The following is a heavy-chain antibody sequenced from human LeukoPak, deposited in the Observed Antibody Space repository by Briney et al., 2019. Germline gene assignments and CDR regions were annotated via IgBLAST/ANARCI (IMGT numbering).Heavy chain of an antibody. V-gene: IGHV3-30*18. CDR3: AKGGVVPAAMPLDY. CDR1: GFTFSSYG. D-gene: IGHD2-2*01. J-gene: IGHJ4*02. Sequence: GGSLRLSCAASGFTFSSYGMHWVRQALGKGLEWVAVISYDGSNKYYADSVKGRFTISRDNSKNTLYLQMNSLRAEDTAVYYCAKGGVVPAAMPLDYWGQGTLVTVSS. CDR2: ISYDGSNK.